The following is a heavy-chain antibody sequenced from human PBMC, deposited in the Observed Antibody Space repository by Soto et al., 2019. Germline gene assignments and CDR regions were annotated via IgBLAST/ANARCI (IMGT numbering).Heavy chain of an antibody. J-gene: IGHJ3*02. Sequence: EVQLLESGGGLVQPGGSLRLSCAASGFTFSSYAMSWVRQTPTKGLEWVSGVLGCGGSTFYADSVKGRFTISRDNSKNPLYVQMNGLRDEDTYIYYCARKGPPRDAFDIWGQGTMVTVSS. CDR1: GFTFSSYA. CDR2: VLGCGGST. CDR3: ARKGPPRDAFDI. V-gene: IGHV3-23*01.